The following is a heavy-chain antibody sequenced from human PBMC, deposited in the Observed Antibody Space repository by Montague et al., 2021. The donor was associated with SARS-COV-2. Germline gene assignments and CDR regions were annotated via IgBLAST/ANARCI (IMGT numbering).Heavy chain of an antibody. CDR2: VRDSRTT. Sequence: SETLSLTCGVSGDSIMSYHWSWVRKPPGRGLEWIGDVRDSRTTNYNPSLNNRITISIDTSKAQFSLILTSVNAADTAVYYCARFFRVGTSSAFDHWGQGILVTVSS. V-gene: IGHV4-59*08. J-gene: IGHJ5*02. CDR3: ARFFRVGTSSAFDH. CDR1: GDSIMSYH. D-gene: IGHD3-10*01.